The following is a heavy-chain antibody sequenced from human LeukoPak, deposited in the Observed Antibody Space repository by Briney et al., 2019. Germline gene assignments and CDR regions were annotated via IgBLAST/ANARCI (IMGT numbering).Heavy chain of an antibody. J-gene: IGHJ4*01. V-gene: IGHV3-7*04. CDR2: INHDGSER. CDR1: GFTFTNYW. Sequence: GGSLRLSCVGSGFTFTNYWMSWVRQAPGKGLEGVANINHDGSERHSLDSVRGRFTISRDNARKSVYLQMDSLRAEDTAVYYCARGTSTFIRYFDWLPFFDYWGHGTLV. CDR3: ARGTSTFIRYFDWLPFFDY. D-gene: IGHD3-9*01.